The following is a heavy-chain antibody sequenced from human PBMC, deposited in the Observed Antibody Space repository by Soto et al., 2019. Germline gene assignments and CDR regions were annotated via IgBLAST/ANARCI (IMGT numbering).Heavy chain of an antibody. D-gene: IGHD5-18*01. Sequence: SGPTLVNPTQTPTLTCTFSGFSLSTSGVGVGWIRQPPGKALEWLALIYWNDDKRYSPSLKSRLTITKDTSKNQVVLTMTNMDPVDTATYYCAQARKQWIQLWLVWFDPWGQGTLVTVSS. CDR1: GFSLSTSGVG. V-gene: IGHV2-5*01. CDR3: AQARKQWIQLWLVWFDP. CDR2: IYWNDDK. J-gene: IGHJ5*02.